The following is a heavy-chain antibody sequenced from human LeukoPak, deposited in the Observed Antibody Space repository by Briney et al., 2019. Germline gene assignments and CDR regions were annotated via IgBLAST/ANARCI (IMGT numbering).Heavy chain of an antibody. CDR3: ARVARSEYGDSYYFDY. J-gene: IGHJ4*02. CDR2: VYTSGST. CDR1: GGSISSGSYY. Sequence: SQTLSLTCTVSGGSISSGSYYWSWIRQPAGKGLEWIGRVYTSGSTNYNPSLKSRVTISVDKSKNQFSLKLSSVTAADTAVYYCARVARSEYGDSYYFDYWGQGTLVTVSS. V-gene: IGHV4-61*02. D-gene: IGHD4-17*01.